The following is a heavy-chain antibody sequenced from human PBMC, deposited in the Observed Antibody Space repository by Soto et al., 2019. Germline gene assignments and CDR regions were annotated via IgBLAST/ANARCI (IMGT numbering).Heavy chain of an antibody. CDR1: GGSINSSSYF. D-gene: IGHD6-19*01. CDR2: IYYSGST. Sequence: SETLSLTCSVSGGSINSSSYFWGWVRQPPGKGLEWIGSIYYSGSTYYNPSLRSRVTISVDTSKNQFSLKLSSVTAADTAVFYCARHYSSGSRNWFDPWGQGTRVSVS. CDR3: ARHYSSGSRNWFDP. J-gene: IGHJ5*02. V-gene: IGHV4-39*01.